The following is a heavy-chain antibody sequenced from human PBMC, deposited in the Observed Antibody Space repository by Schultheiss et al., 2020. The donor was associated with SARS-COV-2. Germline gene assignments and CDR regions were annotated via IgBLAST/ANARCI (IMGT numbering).Heavy chain of an antibody. V-gene: IGHV3-23*01. CDR2: ISGSGGST. Sequence: GESLKISCAASGFTFSSYAMSWVRQAPGKGLEWVSAISGSGGSTYYADSVKGRFTISRDNSKNTLYLQMNSLRAEDTAVYYCAKDLSRSSSSDYYYGMDVWGQGTTVTVSS. CDR1: GFTFSSYA. D-gene: IGHD6-6*01. CDR3: AKDLSRSSSSDYYYGMDV. J-gene: IGHJ6*02.